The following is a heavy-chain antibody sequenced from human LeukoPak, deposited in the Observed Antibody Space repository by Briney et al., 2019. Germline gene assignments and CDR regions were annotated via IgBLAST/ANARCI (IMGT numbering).Heavy chain of an antibody. CDR2: IYYSGST. CDR1: GGSISSSSYY. V-gene: IGHV4-39*07. J-gene: IGHJ4*02. Sequence: SETLSLTCTVSGGSISSSSYYWGWIRQPPGKGLEWIGSIYYSGSTYYNPSLKSRVTISVDTSKNQFSLKLSSVTAADTAVYYCSFGSDILTGYYRSPFHPFVDYWGQGTLVTVSS. D-gene: IGHD3-9*01. CDR3: SFGSDILTGYYRSPFHPFVDY.